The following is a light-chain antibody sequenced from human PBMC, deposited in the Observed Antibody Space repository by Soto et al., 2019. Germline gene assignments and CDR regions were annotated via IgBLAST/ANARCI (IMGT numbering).Light chain of an antibody. CDR2: EVS. CDR3: SSYTSSSSNYV. V-gene: IGLV2-14*01. CDR1: SSDVGGYNY. Sequence: QSVLAQPASVSGSPGQSITISCTGTSSDVGGYNYVSWYQQHPGTAPKLMIYEVSNRPSGVSNRFSGSKSGNTASLTISGLXAEDEADYYCSSYTSSSSNYVFGTGAKVTLL. J-gene: IGLJ1*01.